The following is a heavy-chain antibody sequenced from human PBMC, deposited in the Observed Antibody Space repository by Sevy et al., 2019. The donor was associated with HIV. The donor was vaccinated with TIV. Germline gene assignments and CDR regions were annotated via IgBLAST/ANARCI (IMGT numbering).Heavy chain of an antibody. V-gene: IGHV4-59*01. CDR2: IYYSGST. D-gene: IGHD6-13*01. J-gene: IGHJ5*02. Sequence: SETLSLTCTVSGGSISSYYWSWIRQPPGKGLEWIGYIYYSGSTNYNPSLKSRVTISVDTSKNQFSLNLSSVTAADTAVYYCARGKIGYSSSWFSSPDNWFDPWGQGTLVTVSS. CDR1: GGSISSYY. CDR3: ARGKIGYSSSWFSSPDNWFDP.